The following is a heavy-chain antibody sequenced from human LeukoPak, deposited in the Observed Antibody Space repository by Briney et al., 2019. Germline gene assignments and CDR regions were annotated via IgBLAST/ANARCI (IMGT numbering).Heavy chain of an antibody. CDR1: GFSFSSSG. D-gene: IGHD1-1*01. J-gene: IGHJ4*02. V-gene: IGHV3-30*02. Sequence: PGGSLRLSCAASGFSFSSSGMHWVRQAPGKGLEWVAFIQYDGSTKYYADSVKGRFTISRDNSKNTLYMQMNSLRAEDTAVYYCARGTNYGNDYWGQGTLVTVSS. CDR2: IQYDGSTK. CDR3: ARGTNYGNDY.